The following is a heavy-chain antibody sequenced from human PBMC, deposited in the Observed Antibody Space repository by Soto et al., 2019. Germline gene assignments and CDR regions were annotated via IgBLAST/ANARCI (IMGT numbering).Heavy chain of an antibody. CDR2: IYYSGST. V-gene: IGHV4-59*01. CDR1: GGSISSYY. D-gene: IGHD5-18*01. Sequence: SETLSLTCTVSGGSISSYYWSWIRQPPGKGLEWIGYIYYSGSTNYNPSLKSRVTISVDTSKNQFSLKLSSVTAADTAVYFFARDPVHSYGYSWFDPWGQGTLVTVSS. J-gene: IGHJ5*02. CDR3: ARDPVHSYGYSWFDP.